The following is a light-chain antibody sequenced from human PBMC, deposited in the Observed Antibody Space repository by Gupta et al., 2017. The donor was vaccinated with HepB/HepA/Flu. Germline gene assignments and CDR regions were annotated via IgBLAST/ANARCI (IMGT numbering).Light chain of an antibody. V-gene: IGKV3-20*01. Sequence: EIVLTQSPGTLSLSPGERATLSCRASQSVSSSFLAWYQQKSGQTPRVIIYGASSRATGIPDRLSGSGSGTDFTLTISRLEPEDFAVYYCQQYGDSPWTFGQGTKVEIK. CDR2: GAS. CDR3: QQYGDSPWT. J-gene: IGKJ1*01. CDR1: QSVSSSF.